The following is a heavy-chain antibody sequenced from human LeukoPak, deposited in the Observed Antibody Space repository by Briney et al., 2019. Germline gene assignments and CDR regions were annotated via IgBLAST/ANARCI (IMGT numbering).Heavy chain of an antibody. V-gene: IGHV3-66*01. CDR1: GFTVSSTY. J-gene: IGHJ4*02. CDR2: IYSGGST. D-gene: IGHD3-10*01. CDR3: ARWWYYYGSGSYLDY. Sequence: GGSIILCGAAPGFTVSSTYMTCFSHGSGKQLGSASIIYSGGSTYYADSVRGRFTIYRDNSKNTLYLQMNSLRAEDTAVYYCARWWYYYGSGSYLDYWGQGTLVTVSS.